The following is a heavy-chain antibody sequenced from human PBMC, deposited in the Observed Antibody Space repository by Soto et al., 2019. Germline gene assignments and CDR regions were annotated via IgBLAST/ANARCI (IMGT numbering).Heavy chain of an antibody. D-gene: IGHD6-19*01. Sequence: SETLSLTCTVSGGSISSYYWSWIRQPPGKGLEWIGYIYHSGSTNYNPSLKSRVTISVDTSKNQFSLKLSSVTAADTAVYYCARRVYSSGWYYFDYWGQGTLVTVSS. V-gene: IGHV4-59*08. CDR1: GGSISSYY. CDR3: ARRVYSSGWYYFDY. CDR2: IYHSGST. J-gene: IGHJ4*02.